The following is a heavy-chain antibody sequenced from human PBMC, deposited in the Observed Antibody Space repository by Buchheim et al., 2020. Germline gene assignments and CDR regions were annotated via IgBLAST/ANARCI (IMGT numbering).Heavy chain of an antibody. CDR1: GGSISSGSYY. CDR2: IYTSGST. Sequence: QVQLQESGPGLVKPSQTLSLTCTVSGGSISSGSYYWSWIRQPAGKGLEWIGRIYTSGSTNYNPSLKSRVTISVDTSKNQFSLKLSSVTAADTAVYYCARETLRFLEQTNWFDPWGQGTL. J-gene: IGHJ5*02. V-gene: IGHV4-61*02. D-gene: IGHD3-3*01. CDR3: ARETLRFLEQTNWFDP.